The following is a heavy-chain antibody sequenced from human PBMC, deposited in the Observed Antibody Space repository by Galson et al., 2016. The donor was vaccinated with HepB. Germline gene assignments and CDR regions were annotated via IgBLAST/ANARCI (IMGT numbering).Heavy chain of an antibody. D-gene: IGHD4-17*01. Sequence: SLRLSCAASGFTFSNYAMAWVRQAPGKGLEWVSSISASGYSTYYADSVQGRFTISRDNSNNTLYLLMNSLRAEDTAVYYCANDWTTAGAYHYGDYWGQGTLVTVSS. CDR2: ISASGYST. CDR3: ANDWTTAGAYHYGDY. V-gene: IGHV3-23*01. CDR1: GFTFSNYA. J-gene: IGHJ4*02.